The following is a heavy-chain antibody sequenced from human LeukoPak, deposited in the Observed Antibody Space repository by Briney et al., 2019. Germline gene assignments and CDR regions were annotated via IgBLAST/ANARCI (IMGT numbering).Heavy chain of an antibody. D-gene: IGHD3-10*01. CDR1: GFTFSSYS. Sequence: GGSLRLSSAASGFTFSSYSMSWVRQAPGKGLEWVSVIYSGGSTYYADSVKGRFTISRDNSKNTLYLQMNSLRAEDTAVYYCARGPPYFGSGNYYHIVDYWGQGTLVTVSS. CDR2: IYSGGST. V-gene: IGHV3-53*01. J-gene: IGHJ4*02. CDR3: ARGPPYFGSGNYYHIVDY.